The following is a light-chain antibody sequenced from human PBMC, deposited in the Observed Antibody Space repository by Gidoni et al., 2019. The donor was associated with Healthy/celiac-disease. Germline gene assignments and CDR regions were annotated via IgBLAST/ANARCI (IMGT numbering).Light chain of an antibody. Sequence: QSALTQPVSVSGSPGQPITISCTGTSSDVGGYNYVSWYQQHPGKAPKLMIYEVSNRPSGVSNRFSGSKSGNTASLTISGLQAEDEADYYCSSYTSSSTPYVFGTGTKVTVL. CDR1: SSDVGGYNY. CDR2: EVS. CDR3: SSYTSSSTPYV. V-gene: IGLV2-14*01. J-gene: IGLJ1*01.